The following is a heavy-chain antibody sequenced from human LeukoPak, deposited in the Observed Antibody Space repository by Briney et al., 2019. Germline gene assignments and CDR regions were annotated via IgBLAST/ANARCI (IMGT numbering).Heavy chain of an antibody. D-gene: IGHD3-22*01. J-gene: IGHJ6*02. Sequence: GRSLRLSCAASGFTFSSYAMHWVRQAPGKGLEWVAVISYDGSNKYYADSVKGRFTISRDNSKNTLYLQMNSLRAEDTAVYYCARGTYYYDSSGYYYETYYYYGMDVWGQGTTVTVSS. CDR1: GFTFSSYA. CDR2: ISYDGSNK. CDR3: ARGTYYYDSSGYYYETYYYYGMDV. V-gene: IGHV3-30*04.